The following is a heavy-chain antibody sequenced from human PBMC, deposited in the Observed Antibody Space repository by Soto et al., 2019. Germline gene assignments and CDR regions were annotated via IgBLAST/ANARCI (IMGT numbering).Heavy chain of an antibody. CDR2: IYYSGST. V-gene: IGHV4-39*01. D-gene: IGHD6-13*01. J-gene: IGHJ5*02. CDR3: ARSSIAAAGYNWFDP. Sequence: SETLSLTCTVSGGSISSSSYHWGWIRQPPGKGLEWIGSIYYSGSTYYNPSLKSRVTISVDTSKNQFSLKLSSVTAADTAVYYCARSSIAAAGYNWFDPWGQGTLVTVSS. CDR1: GGSISSSSYH.